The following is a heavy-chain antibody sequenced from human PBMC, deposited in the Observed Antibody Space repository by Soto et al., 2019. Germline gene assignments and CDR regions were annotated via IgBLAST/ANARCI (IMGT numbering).Heavy chain of an antibody. J-gene: IGHJ4*02. CDR3: ARDIGEMYDV. CDR2: ISSSSSYI. D-gene: IGHD3-10*01. CDR1: GFTFSSST. Sequence: GGSLRLSCTVSGFTFSSSTMTWVRQGPGKGLEWVSSISSSSSYIYFADSLKGRFTISRDNAKNSLYLQMNSLRAEETAVYYCARDIGEMYDVWGEGTQFTISS. V-gene: IGHV3-21*06.